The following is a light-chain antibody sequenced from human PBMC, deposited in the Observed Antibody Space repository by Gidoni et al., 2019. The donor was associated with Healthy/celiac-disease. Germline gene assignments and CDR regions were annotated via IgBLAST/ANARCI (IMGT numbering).Light chain of an antibody. Sequence: DIVMTQSPLSLPVTPGEPASISCRSSQSLLHSNGYNYLDWYLQKPGQSPQLLIYLGSNRASGVPDRFSGSGSGTDFTLKISRVEAEDVGVYYRMQALQTRTFGGGTKVEIK. V-gene: IGKV2-28*01. CDR3: MQALQTRT. CDR1: QSLLHSNGYNY. CDR2: LGS. J-gene: IGKJ4*01.